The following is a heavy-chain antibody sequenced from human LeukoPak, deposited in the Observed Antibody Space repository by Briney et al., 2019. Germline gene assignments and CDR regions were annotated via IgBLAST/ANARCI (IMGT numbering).Heavy chain of an antibody. CDR2: IYSGGST. Sequence: GGSPRLSCAASGFTVSSNYVSWVRQAPGKGLEWVSIIYSGGSTYYADSVKGRFTISRDNSKNTLYLQMNSLRAEDTAVYYCARYSSSKDAFDYWGQGTLVTVSS. D-gene: IGHD6-6*01. V-gene: IGHV3-53*01. CDR3: ARYSSSKDAFDY. CDR1: GFTVSSNY. J-gene: IGHJ4*02.